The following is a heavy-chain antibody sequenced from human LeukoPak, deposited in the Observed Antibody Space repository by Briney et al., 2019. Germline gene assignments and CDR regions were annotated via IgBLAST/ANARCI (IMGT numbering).Heavy chain of an antibody. D-gene: IGHD2-15*01. CDR3: ARLYCGGGSCYQDDY. CDR1: GYSFTSYW. Sequence: GESLKISCKGSGYSFTSYWISWVRQMPGKGLEWMGRIDPSDSYTNYSPSFQGDVTISADKSISTAYLQWSSLKASDTAMYYCARLYCGGGSCYQDDYWGQGTLVTVSS. V-gene: IGHV5-10-1*01. CDR2: IDPSDSYT. J-gene: IGHJ4*02.